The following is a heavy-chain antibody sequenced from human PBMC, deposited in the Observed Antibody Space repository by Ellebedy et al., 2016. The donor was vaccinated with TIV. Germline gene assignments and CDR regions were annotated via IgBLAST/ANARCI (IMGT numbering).Heavy chain of an antibody. Sequence: GESLKISXAASGFTFSDYYMSWIRQAPGKGLEWVSYISSSGSTIYYADSVKGRFTISRDNAKNSLYLQMNSLRAEDTAVYYCARDTGNAIDYWGQGTLVTVSS. CDR2: ISSSGSTI. J-gene: IGHJ4*02. CDR1: GFTFSDYY. V-gene: IGHV3-11*01. D-gene: IGHD4-11*01. CDR3: ARDTGNAIDY.